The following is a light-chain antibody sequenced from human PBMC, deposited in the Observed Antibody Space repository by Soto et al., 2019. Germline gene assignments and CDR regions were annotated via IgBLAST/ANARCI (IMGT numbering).Light chain of an antibody. V-gene: IGKV3-15*01. J-gene: IGKJ5*01. CDR1: QSVSSN. CDR3: QQYNNWPPIT. CDR2: GAS. Sequence: EIVMTQSPATLSVSPGERATLSCRASQSVSSNLAWYQQKPGQAPRLLIYGASTSATGIPARFSGSGSGAEFNLTISRLQSEDVAVYSCQQYNNWPPITFGQGTRLEIK.